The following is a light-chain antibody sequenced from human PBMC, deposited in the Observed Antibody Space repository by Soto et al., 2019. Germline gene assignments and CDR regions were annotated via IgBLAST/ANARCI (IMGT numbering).Light chain of an antibody. J-gene: IGKJ1*01. CDR2: WAS. Sequence: VMTQSPDSLAVSLGERATINCKSSLSLLYSSNNKNYLAWYQQKPGQPPKLLFYWASVRESGVADRFSGSGYGTDFTLTISRLQAEDVAVYYCQQYYSVPPTFGQGTMVEIK. CDR1: LSLLYSSNNKNY. V-gene: IGKV4-1*01. CDR3: QQYYSVPPT.